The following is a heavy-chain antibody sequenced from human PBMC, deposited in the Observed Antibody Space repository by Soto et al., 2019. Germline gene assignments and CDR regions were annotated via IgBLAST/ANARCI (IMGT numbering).Heavy chain of an antibody. V-gene: IGHV3-23*01. Sequence: GGSLRLSCAASGFTFSSYAMSWVRQAPGKGLEWVSAISGSGGSTYYADYVKGRFTISRDNSKNTQYQQMNSLRAEDTAVYYCAKDFTKRPYYFDYWGQGTLVTVSS. CDR2: ISGSGGST. D-gene: IGHD3-3*01. J-gene: IGHJ4*02. CDR3: AKDFTKRPYYFDY. CDR1: GFTFSSYA.